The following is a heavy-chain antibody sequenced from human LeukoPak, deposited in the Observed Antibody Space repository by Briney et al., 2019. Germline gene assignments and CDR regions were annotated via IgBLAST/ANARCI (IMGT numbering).Heavy chain of an antibody. CDR3: ARDDLVVPAAIPLIDY. D-gene: IGHD2-2*02. CDR1: GFTFSSYS. V-gene: IGHV3-21*01. CDR2: ISSSSSYI. Sequence: GGSLRLSCAASGFTFSSYSMNWVRQAPGKGLEWVSSISSSSSYIYYADSVKGRFTISRDNAKNSLYLQMNSLRAEDTAVYYCARDDLVVPAAIPLIDYWGQGTLVTVSS. J-gene: IGHJ4*02.